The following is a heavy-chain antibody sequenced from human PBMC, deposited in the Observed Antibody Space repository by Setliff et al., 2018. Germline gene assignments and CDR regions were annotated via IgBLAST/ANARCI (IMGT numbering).Heavy chain of an antibody. CDR1: GFTFSNYW. Sequence: GGSLRLSCAASGFTFSNYWMNWVRQAPGKGLEWVANIKQDGSEKNYVDSVKGRFTISRDNARNSLYLQMNSLRAEDTAVYYCAREGVDTRSSTDYRYYMDVWGKGTTVTVSS. CDR3: AREGVDTRSSTDYRYYMDV. V-gene: IGHV3-7*03. CDR2: IKQDGSEK. J-gene: IGHJ6*03. D-gene: IGHD5-18*01.